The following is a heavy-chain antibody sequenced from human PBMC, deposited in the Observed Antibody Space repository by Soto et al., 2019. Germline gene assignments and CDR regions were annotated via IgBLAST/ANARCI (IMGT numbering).Heavy chain of an antibody. Sequence: EVQLLESGGGLVQPGGSLRLSCAASGFTFSSYAMSWVCQAPGKGLEWVSAISGSGGSSYYADSVKGRFTISRVNSKNTLYLQMNSLRAEDTAVYYCAKDSGIVVVPGTFDYWGQGTLVTASS. CDR3: AKDSGIVVVPGTFDY. D-gene: IGHD2-2*01. V-gene: IGHV3-23*01. CDR1: GFTFSSYA. CDR2: ISGSGGSS. J-gene: IGHJ4*02.